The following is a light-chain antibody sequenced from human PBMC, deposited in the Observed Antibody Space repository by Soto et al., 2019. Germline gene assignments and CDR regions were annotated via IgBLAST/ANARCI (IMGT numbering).Light chain of an antibody. V-gene: IGKV1-9*01. Sequence: IQLTQSPSSLSASVGDRVTITCRASQGISSYLAWYQQKPGKAPKLLIYAASNLQSGVPSRFRGSGSGTDFTLTIRSLQPEDFATYYCQQLYNYPSTFGQGTKLEIK. J-gene: IGKJ2*01. CDR3: QQLYNYPST. CDR1: QGISSY. CDR2: AAS.